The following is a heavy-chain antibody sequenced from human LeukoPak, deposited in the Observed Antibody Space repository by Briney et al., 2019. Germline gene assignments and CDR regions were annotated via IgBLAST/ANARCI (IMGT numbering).Heavy chain of an antibody. CDR2: ISSNGDST. CDR1: GLTFSTYG. D-gene: IGHD6-19*01. CDR3: AKVGIEQWLTQGQFFDY. V-gene: IGHV3-23*01. J-gene: IGHJ4*02. Sequence: GGSLRLSCAASGLTFSTYGMSWVRQAPGKGLEWVSRISSNGDSTNYADSVKGRFTISRDNSKNTLYLQMNSLRAEDTAVYYCAKVGIEQWLTQGQFFDYWGQGTLVTVSS.